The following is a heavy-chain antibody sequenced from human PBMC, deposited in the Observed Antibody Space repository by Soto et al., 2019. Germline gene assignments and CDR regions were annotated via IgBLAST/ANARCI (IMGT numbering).Heavy chain of an antibody. J-gene: IGHJ6*02. D-gene: IGHD6-13*01. CDR2: ISGSGGST. CDR3: AKPIAAAGILEAGYGMDV. CDR1: GFTFSSYA. Sequence: GGSLRLSCAASGFTFSSYAMSWVRQAPGKGLEWVSAISGSGGSTYYADSVKGRFTISRDNSKNTLYLQMNSLRAEDTAVYYCAKPIAAAGILEAGYGMDVWGQGTTVTVS. V-gene: IGHV3-23*01.